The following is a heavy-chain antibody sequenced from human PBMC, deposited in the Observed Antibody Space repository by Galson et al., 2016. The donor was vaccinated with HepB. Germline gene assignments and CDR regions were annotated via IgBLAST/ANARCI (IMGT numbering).Heavy chain of an antibody. CDR1: GFTFNTYA. V-gene: IGHV3-33*06. CDR2: IWFDGSNK. Sequence: SLRLSCAASGFTFNTYAMHWVRQAPGMGLEWVAVIWFDGSNKYYADSVKGRFTISRDNSKNTLSLQMNNLRVEDTAVYSCAKDHSSAYDTSGYYPYYFDSWGQGALVTVSS. CDR3: AKDHSSAYDTSGYYPYYFDS. D-gene: IGHD3-22*01. J-gene: IGHJ4*02.